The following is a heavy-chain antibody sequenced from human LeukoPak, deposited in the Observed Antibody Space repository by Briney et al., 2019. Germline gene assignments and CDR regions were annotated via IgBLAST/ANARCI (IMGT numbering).Heavy chain of an antibody. CDR3: AKPVAGRNWFDP. CDR1: GFTFSSYG. D-gene: IGHD6-19*01. Sequence: GGSLRLSCAASGFTFSSYGMHWVRQAPGKGLEWVAFIRYDGSNKYYADSVKGRFTISRDNSENTLYLQMNSLRAEDTAVYYCAKPVAGRNWFDPWGQGTLVTVSS. V-gene: IGHV3-30*02. J-gene: IGHJ5*02. CDR2: IRYDGSNK.